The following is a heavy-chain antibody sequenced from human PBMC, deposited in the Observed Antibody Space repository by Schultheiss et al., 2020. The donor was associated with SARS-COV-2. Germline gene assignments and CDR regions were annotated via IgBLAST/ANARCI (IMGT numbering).Heavy chain of an antibody. Sequence: GGSLRLSCAASGFTFSSYAMHWVRQAPGKGLEWVSSISSSSSYIYYADSVKGRFTISRDNAKNSLYLQMNSLRAEDTAVYYCAKLTYSSSSPSAFDIWGQGTMVTVSS. CDR1: GFTFSSYA. V-gene: IGHV3-21*04. CDR2: ISSSSSYI. CDR3: AKLTYSSSSPSAFDI. J-gene: IGHJ3*02. D-gene: IGHD6-6*01.